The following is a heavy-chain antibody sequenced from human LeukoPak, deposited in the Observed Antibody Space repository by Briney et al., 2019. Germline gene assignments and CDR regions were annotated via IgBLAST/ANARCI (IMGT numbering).Heavy chain of an antibody. CDR2: ISSSSSYI. Sequence: GGSLRLSCAASGFTFSSYSMNWVRQAPGKGLEWVSSISSSSSYIYYADSVKGRFTISRDNAKNSLFLQMNSLRAEDTAVYYCASLLLGGYSATDPRPDYWGRGTLVTVSS. V-gene: IGHV3-21*01. CDR3: ASLLLGGYSATDPRPDY. D-gene: IGHD1-26*01. CDR1: GFTFSSYS. J-gene: IGHJ4*01.